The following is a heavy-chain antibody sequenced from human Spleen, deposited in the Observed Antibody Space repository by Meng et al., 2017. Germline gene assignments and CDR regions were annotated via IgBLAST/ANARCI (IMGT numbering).Heavy chain of an antibody. D-gene: IGHD4-11*01. CDR3: ARGPTTMAHDFDY. J-gene: IGHJ4*02. CDR1: GGSFSDYY. Sequence: LQKWGALWFRPSETLSLTCVVFGGSFSDYYWGWIRQPPGKGLEWIGEINHSGSTNYNPSLESRATISVDTSQNNLSLKLSSVTAADSAVYYCARGPTTMAHDFDYWGQGTLVTVSS. V-gene: IGHV4-34*01. CDR2: INHSGST.